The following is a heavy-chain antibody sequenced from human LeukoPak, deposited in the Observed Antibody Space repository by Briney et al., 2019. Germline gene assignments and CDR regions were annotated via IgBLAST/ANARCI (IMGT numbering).Heavy chain of an antibody. V-gene: IGHV1-18*01. CDR1: GYTFTSYA. D-gene: IGHD3-22*01. Sequence: GASVKLSCKTSGYTFTSYAISWVRQAPGQGLECMGWISTYTGNTDYAQKLQGRGTMTTDTSTSTAYMELRSLSSDDTAVYYCARVLVVSSDAFYIWGQGTMVTVSS. CDR2: ISTYTGNT. CDR3: ARVLVVSSDAFYI. J-gene: IGHJ3*02.